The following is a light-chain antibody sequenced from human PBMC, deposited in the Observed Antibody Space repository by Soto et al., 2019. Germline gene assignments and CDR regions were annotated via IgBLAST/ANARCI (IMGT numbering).Light chain of an antibody. CDR2: EVN. CDR3: SSYTITSTLVI. J-gene: IGLJ2*01. V-gene: IGLV2-14*01. Sequence: QSVLTQPASVSGSPGQSISVSCTGSSGDVGSYKYVSWYQQHPGKAPKLIIYEVNKRPSGVSDRFSGSKSGNTASLTISGLQAEDDADYYGSSYTITSTLVIFGGGTKLTVL. CDR1: SGDVGSYKY.